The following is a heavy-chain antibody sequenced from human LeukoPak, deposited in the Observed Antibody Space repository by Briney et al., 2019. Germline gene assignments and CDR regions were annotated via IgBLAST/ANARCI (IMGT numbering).Heavy chain of an antibody. CDR2: IIPIFGTA. J-gene: IGHJ5*02. V-gene: IGHV1-69*13. CDR3: ARGLSGYDSSGYYAWWFDP. D-gene: IGHD3-22*01. Sequence: ASVKVSRKASGGTLSSYAISWVRQAPGQGLEWMGGIIPIFGTANYAQKFQGRVTITADESTSTAYMELSSLRSEDTAVYYCARGLSGYDSSGYYAWWFDPWGQGTLVTVSS. CDR1: GGTLSSYA.